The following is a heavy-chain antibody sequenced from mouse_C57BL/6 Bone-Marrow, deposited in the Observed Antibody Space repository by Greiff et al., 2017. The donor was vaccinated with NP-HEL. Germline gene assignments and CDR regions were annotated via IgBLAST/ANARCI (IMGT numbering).Heavy chain of an antibody. CDR3: TARGDCGSSPFAY. J-gene: IGHJ3*01. V-gene: IGHV14-1*01. Sequence: VQLQQSGAELVRPGASVKLSCTASGFNIKDYYMHWVKQRPEQGLEWIGRIDPADGDTEYAPQFQGKATMTADTSSNPAYLQLSSLTTEDSAVYYCTARGDCGSSPFAYWGQGTLVTVSA. D-gene: IGHD1-1*01. CDR2: IDPADGDT. CDR1: GFNIKDYY.